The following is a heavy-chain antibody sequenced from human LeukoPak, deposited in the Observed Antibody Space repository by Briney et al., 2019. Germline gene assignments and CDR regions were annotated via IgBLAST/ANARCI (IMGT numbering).Heavy chain of an antibody. J-gene: IGHJ4*02. CDR1: GFTFSSYA. D-gene: IGHD3-22*01. CDR3: AREGYYYDSSGYYPFY. V-gene: IGHV3-30-3*01. Sequence: GRSLRLSCAASGFTFSSYAMPWVRQAPGKGLEWVAVISYDGSNKYYADSVKGRFTISRDNSKNTLYLQMNSLRAEDTAVYYCAREGYYYDSSGYYPFYWGQGTLVTVSS. CDR2: ISYDGSNK.